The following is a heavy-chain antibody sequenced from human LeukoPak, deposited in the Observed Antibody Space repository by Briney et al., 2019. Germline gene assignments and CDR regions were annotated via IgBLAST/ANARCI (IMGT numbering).Heavy chain of an antibody. J-gene: IGHJ4*02. CDR3: SRGWLQQGFDY. V-gene: IGHV6-1*01. Sequence: SQTLSLTCAISGDSVSTNNAGWNWIRRSPSRGLEWLGRTYYSSNWYKDYAVSVISRITIDPDTSKNQFSLQLNSVTPEDTAVYYCSRGWLQQGFDYWGQGTLVTVSS. D-gene: IGHD5-24*01. CDR1: GDSVSTNNAG. CDR2: TYYSSNWYK.